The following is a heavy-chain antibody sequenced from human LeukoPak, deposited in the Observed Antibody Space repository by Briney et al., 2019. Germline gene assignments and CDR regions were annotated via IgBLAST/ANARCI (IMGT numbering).Heavy chain of an antibody. J-gene: IGHJ6*02. Sequence: ASVKVSCKASGYTFTSYGISWVRQAPGQGLEWMGWISAYNGNTNYAQKLQGRVTMTTDTSTSTAYMELRSLRSDDTAVYYCARDLDEYCSSTSCFLDIYGMDAWGQGTTVTVSS. V-gene: IGHV1-18*01. CDR2: ISAYNGNT. CDR3: ARDLDEYCSSTSCFLDIYGMDA. CDR1: GYTFTSYG. D-gene: IGHD2-2*01.